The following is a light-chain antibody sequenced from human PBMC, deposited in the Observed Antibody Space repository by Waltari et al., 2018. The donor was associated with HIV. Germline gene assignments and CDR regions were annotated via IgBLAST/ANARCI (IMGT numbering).Light chain of an antibody. CDR1: SSDVGGYDY. J-gene: IGLJ2*01. Sequence: HSALTQPASVSGSPGQSITISCTGTSSDVGGYDYVLWYQHYPGRAPKLRIYDVRHRPSGGANRFTASQSGNTASLTISGLQAEDEADYYCASYTSSSTVVFGGWTKLTVL. CDR2: DVR. CDR3: ASYTSSSTVV. V-gene: IGLV2-14*03.